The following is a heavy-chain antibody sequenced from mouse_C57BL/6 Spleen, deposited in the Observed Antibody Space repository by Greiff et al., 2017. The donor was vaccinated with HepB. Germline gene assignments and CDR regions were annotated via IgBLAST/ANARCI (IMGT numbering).Heavy chain of an antibody. J-gene: IGHJ4*01. CDR3: ARREIYYGNYEAMDY. Sequence: VQLQQSGPELVKPGASVKISCKASGYTFTDYYMNWVKQSHGKSLEWIGDINPNNGGTSYNQKFKGKATLTVDKSSSTAYMELRSLTSEDSAVYYCARREIYYGNYEAMDYWGQGTSVTVSS. D-gene: IGHD2-1*01. CDR1: GYTFTDYY. V-gene: IGHV1-26*01. CDR2: INPNNGGT.